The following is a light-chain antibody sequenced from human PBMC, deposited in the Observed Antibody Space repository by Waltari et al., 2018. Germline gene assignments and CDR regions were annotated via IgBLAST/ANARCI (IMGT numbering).Light chain of an antibody. CDR3: QAWDSRTEV. J-gene: IGLJ2*01. Sequence: SYELTQPPSVSVSPGQTASITCSGDKLGDKYACWYQQRPGQSPALVIYEDTKRPSGIPERFSGSNSGNTATLTISGTQAIDEADYYCQAWDSRTEVFGGGTKLTVL. CDR2: EDT. CDR1: KLGDKY. V-gene: IGLV3-1*01.